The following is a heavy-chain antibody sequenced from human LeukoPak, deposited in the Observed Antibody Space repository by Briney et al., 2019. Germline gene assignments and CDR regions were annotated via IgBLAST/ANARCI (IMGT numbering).Heavy chain of an antibody. CDR3: ARDRWGAADY. CDR1: GGSISSYY. J-gene: IGHJ4*02. D-gene: IGHD3-16*01. CDR2: IYYSGST. Sequence: PSETLSLTCTVSGGSISSYYWSWIRQPPGKGLEWIGYIYYSGSTNYNPSLKSRVTISVDTSKNQFSLKLSSVTAADTAVYYCARDRWGAADYWGQGTLVTVSS. V-gene: IGHV4-59*01.